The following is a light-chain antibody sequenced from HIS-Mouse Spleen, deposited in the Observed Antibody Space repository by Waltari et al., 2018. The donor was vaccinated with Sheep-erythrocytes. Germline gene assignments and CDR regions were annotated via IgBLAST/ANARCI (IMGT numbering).Light chain of an antibody. Sequence: SYELTHPPSVSVSPEPPGSTPCPGDSMGDKYACWYQQKPGQSPVLVIYQDSKRPSGIPERFSGSNSGNTATLTISGTQAMDEADYYCQAWDSSTAVFGGGTKLTVL. V-gene: IGLV3-1*01. CDR2: QDS. CDR1: SMGDKY. J-gene: IGLJ2*01. CDR3: QAWDSSTAV.